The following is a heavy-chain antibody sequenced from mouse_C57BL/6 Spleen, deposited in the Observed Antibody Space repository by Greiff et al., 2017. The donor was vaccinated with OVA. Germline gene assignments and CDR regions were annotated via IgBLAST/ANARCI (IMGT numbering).Heavy chain of an antibody. CDR3: ARSESDSCAY. D-gene: IGHD1-3*01. CDR2: INPGSGGT. V-gene: IGHV1-54*01. J-gene: IGHJ3*01. CDR1: GYAFTNYL. Sequence: QVQLQQSGAELVRPGTSVKVSCKASGYAFTNYLIEWVKQRPGQGLEWIGVINPGSGGTNYNEKFKGKATLTADKSSSTAYMQLSSLTSEGSAVYFCARSESDSCAYWGQGTLVTVSA.